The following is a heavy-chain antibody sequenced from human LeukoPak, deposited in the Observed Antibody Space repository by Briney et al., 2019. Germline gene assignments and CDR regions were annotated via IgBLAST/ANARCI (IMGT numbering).Heavy chain of an antibody. D-gene: IGHD6-13*01. CDR3: ARQGYSSSWYVFDY. CDR2: ISSSGSTI. Sequence: GGSLRLSCAASGFTFSSYEMNWVRQAPGKGLEWVSYISSSGSTIYYADSVKGRFTISRDNAKNSLYLQMNSLRAEDTAVYYCARQGYSSSWYVFDYWGQGTLVTVSS. CDR1: GFTFSSYE. V-gene: IGHV3-48*03. J-gene: IGHJ4*02.